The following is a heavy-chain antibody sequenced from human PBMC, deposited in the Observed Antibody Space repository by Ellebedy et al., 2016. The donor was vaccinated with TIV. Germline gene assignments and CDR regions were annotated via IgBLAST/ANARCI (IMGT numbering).Heavy chain of an antibody. J-gene: IGHJ4*02. D-gene: IGHD3-9*01. CDR3: ATDRGYFTFDY. Sequence: GESLKISCAASGFRFGDYYMTWIRQAPGKGLEWISFISIDGGATYYSDSVKGRFTISRDNAAQSLYLQINNLRADDTAVYYCATDRGYFTFDYWGQGSLITVSS. CDR1: GFRFGDYY. CDR2: ISIDGGAT. V-gene: IGHV3-11*01.